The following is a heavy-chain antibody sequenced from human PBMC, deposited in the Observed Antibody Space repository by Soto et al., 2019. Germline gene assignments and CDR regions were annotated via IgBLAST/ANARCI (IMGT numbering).Heavy chain of an antibody. Sequence: QVQLVQSGAGGKGPGASVKVACRPSGYTFTNYFVHWVRKAPGQGLEWMGAINPGNGITNYALKFQGRVTMTGDTSTNTVYLELSSLRSEDTAVYSCAKDPNYYDFWAGSYYYHGMDVWGQGTTVTVSS. J-gene: IGHJ6*02. V-gene: IGHV1-46*01. CDR3: AKDPNYYDFWAGSYYYHGMDV. CDR2: INPGNGIT. D-gene: IGHD3-3*01. CDR1: GYTFTNYF.